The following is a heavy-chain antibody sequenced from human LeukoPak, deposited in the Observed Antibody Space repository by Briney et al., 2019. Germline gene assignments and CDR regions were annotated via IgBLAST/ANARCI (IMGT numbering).Heavy chain of an antibody. CDR2: IYYSGST. D-gene: IGHD1-14*01. V-gene: IGHV4-59*08. Sequence: PSETLSLTCTVSGGSISSYYWSWIRQPPGKGLEWIGYIYYSGSTNYNPSLKSRVTMSVDTSKNQFSLKLSSVTAADTAVYYCASSGPRGWFDPWGQGTLVTVSS. J-gene: IGHJ5*02. CDR3: ASSGPRGWFDP. CDR1: GGSISSYY.